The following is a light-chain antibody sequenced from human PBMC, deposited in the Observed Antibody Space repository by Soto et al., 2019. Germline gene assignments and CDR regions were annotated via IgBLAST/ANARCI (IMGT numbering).Light chain of an antibody. V-gene: IGKV3-15*01. CDR3: QQYNNWPLT. CDR2: GAS. Sequence: EIVMTQSPATLSVSPGERATLSCRASQSISGNLAWYQQKPGQAPRLLIYGASTRATGIPATFSGSGSGTEFTLTISSLQSEDFAVYYCQQYNNWPLTFGPGTKVDIK. J-gene: IGKJ3*01. CDR1: QSISGN.